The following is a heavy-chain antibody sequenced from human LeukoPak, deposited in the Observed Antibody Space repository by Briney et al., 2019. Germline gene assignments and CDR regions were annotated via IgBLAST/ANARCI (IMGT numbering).Heavy chain of an antibody. CDR2: INHSGST. V-gene: IGHV4-34*01. Sequence: PSETLSLTCAVYGRSFSGYYWSWIRQPPGKGREWIGEINHSGSTNYNPSLKSRVTISVDTSKNQFSLKLSSVTAADTAVYYCARGYDSSGNFDYWGQGTLLTVSS. D-gene: IGHD3-22*01. CDR3: ARGYDSSGNFDY. J-gene: IGHJ4*02. CDR1: GRSFSGYY.